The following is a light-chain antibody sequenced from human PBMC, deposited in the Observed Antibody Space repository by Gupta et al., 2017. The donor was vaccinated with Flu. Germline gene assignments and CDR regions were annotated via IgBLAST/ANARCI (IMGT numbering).Light chain of an antibody. V-gene: IGKV3-11*01. CDR1: QSVSSY. CDR3: QRRSNWPPT. CDR2: DAP. J-gene: IGKJ2*01. Sequence: EIVLTQPPATLSLSPGVRATLSCRASQSVSSYLACYQQKPGQAPRLLIYDAPNRATGIPARFIGSGSGTDFTLTISSLEPEDFAVYYCQRRSNWPPTFGQGTKLEIK.